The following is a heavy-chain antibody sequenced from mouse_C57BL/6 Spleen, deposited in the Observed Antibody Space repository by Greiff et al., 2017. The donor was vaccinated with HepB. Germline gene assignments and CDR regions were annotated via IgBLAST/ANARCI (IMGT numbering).Heavy chain of an antibody. CDR2: IDPSDSYT. CDR1: GYTFTSYW. Sequence: VQLQQPGAELVRPGTSVKLSCKASGYTFTSYWMHWVKQRPGQGLEWIGVIDPSDSYTNYNQKFKGKATLTVDTSSSTAYMQLSSLTSEDSAVYDCAKGRRYWGQGTTLTVSS. CDR3: AKGRRY. D-gene: IGHD3-3*01. J-gene: IGHJ2*01. V-gene: IGHV1-59*01.